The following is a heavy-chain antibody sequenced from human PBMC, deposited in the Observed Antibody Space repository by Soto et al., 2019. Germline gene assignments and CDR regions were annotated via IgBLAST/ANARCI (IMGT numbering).Heavy chain of an antibody. CDR2: INSDGSST. J-gene: IGHJ6*02. Sequence: GGALRLSCAASGLTCSNYGMHWVRQAPGKGLVWVSRINSDGSSTSYADSVKGRFTISRDNAKNTLYLQMNSLRAEDTAVYYCARQEEHTDILTGYSYNYYGMDVWGQGTTVTVSS. D-gene: IGHD3-9*01. CDR3: ARQEEHTDILTGYSYNYYGMDV. CDR1: GLTCSNYG. V-gene: IGHV3-74*01.